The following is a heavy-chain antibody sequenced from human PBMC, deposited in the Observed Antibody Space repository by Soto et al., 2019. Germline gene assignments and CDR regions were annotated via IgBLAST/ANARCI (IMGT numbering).Heavy chain of an antibody. CDR3: ARRKGLITMVRGVMGYGMDV. V-gene: IGHV3-48*03. J-gene: IGHJ6*02. CDR2: ISSSGSTI. Sequence: EVQLVESGGGLVQPGGSLRLSCAASGFTFSSYEMNWVRQAPGEGLEWVSYISSSGSTIYYADSVKGRFTISRDNAKNSLYLQMNSLRAEDTAVYYCARRKGLITMVRGVMGYGMDVWGQGTTVTVSS. D-gene: IGHD3-10*01. CDR1: GFTFSSYE.